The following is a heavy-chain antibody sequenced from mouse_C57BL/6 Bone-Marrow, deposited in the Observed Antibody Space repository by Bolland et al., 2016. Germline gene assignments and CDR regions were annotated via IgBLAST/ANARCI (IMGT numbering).Heavy chain of an antibody. CDR2: EDGET. CDR3: ASLRPFFDY. Sequence: EDGETKYAPKFQGKATITADTSSNTAYLQLSSLTSEDTAVYYCASLRPFFDYWGQGTLV. D-gene: IGHD1-1*01. V-gene: IGHV14-2*01. J-gene: IGHJ3*01.